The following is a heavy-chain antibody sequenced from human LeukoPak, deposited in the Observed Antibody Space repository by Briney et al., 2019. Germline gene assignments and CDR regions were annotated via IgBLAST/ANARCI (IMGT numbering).Heavy chain of an antibody. Sequence: TSETLSLTCTVSGGSISSGDYYWSWIRQPPGKGLEWIGYIYYSGSTNYNPSLKSRVTISVDTSKNQFSLKLSSVTAADTAVYYCARSYYDFWSGRSDTINWFDPWGQGTLVTVSS. J-gene: IGHJ5*02. D-gene: IGHD3-3*01. CDR3: ARSYYDFWSGRSDTINWFDP. CDR1: GGSISSGDYY. V-gene: IGHV4-61*08. CDR2: IYYSGST.